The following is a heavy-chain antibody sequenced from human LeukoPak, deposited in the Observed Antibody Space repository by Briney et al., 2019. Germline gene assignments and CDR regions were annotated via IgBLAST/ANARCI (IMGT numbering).Heavy chain of an antibody. V-gene: IGHV4-4*02. J-gene: IGHJ4*02. CDR3: ASWHYDGSGYYYLDY. CDR2: IYHNGNT. D-gene: IGHD3-22*01. CDR1: GGSFTNSNW. Sequence: SGTLSLTCAVSGGSFTNSNWWSWVRQPPGEGLEWIGEIYHNGNTNYNPSLKSRVTISLDKSQNQFSLKLSSLTAADTAVYYCASWHYDGSGYYYLDYWGQGTLVTVSS.